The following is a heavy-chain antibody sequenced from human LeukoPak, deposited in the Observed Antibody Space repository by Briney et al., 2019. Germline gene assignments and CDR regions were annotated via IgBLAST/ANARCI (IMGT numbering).Heavy chain of an antibody. CDR2: ISSSSSYI. V-gene: IGHV3-21*01. D-gene: IGHD2-2*01. Sequence: NPGGSLRLSCAASGFTFSSYSMNWVRQAPGKGLEWVSSISSSSSYIYYADSVKGRFTISRDNAKNSLYLQMNSLRAEDTAVYYCARDGEDIVAVPAAGDNWFDPWGQGTLVTVSS. CDR1: GFTFSSYS. J-gene: IGHJ5*02. CDR3: ARDGEDIVAVPAAGDNWFDP.